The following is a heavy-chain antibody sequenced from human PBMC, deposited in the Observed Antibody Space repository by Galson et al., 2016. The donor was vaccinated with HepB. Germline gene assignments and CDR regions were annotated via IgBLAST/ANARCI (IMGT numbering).Heavy chain of an antibody. D-gene: IGHD5-18*01. J-gene: IGHJ5*02. CDR3: MRHGNWVRCSYRNCLDP. CDR2: IDPSPRGPYI. V-gene: IGHV5-10-1*01. CDR1: GYSFSDYW. Sequence: QSGAEVKKPGESLRISCQTSGYSFSDYWISWVRQVPGKGLEWMGRIDPSPRGPYIHYRQSFEGHVPTSGDGSISTVNLQWSSLKASDTANDYCMRHGNWVRCSYRNCLDPGGQGTLVTVSS.